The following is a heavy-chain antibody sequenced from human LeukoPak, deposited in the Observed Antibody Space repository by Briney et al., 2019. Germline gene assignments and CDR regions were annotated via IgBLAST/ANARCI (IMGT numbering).Heavy chain of an antibody. CDR1: GYTFTSYD. CDR2: ISAYNGNT. Sequence: ASVTLTCNGSGYTFTSYDSSWVRQAPGQGLEWMGWISAYNGNTNYAQKLQGRVTMTTDTSTRIAYMELRSLRSDDTAVYFCARARSVSDYWGQGTLVTVSS. V-gene: IGHV1-18*04. CDR3: ARARSVSDY. D-gene: IGHD3-16*01. J-gene: IGHJ4*02.